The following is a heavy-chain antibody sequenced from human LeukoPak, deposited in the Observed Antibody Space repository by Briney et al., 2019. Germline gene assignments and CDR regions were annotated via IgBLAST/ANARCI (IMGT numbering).Heavy chain of an antibody. CDR3: ARVWGDQSSFDY. J-gene: IGHJ4*02. V-gene: IGHV4-38-2*01. Sequence: SSETLSLTCAVSGYSISSGYYWGWIRQPPGKGLEWIGSIYHSGSTYYNPSLKSRVTISVDTSKNQFSLKLGSVTAADTAMYYCARVWGDQSSFDYWGQGTLVTVSS. CDR2: IYHSGST. D-gene: IGHD3-16*01. CDR1: GYSISSGYY.